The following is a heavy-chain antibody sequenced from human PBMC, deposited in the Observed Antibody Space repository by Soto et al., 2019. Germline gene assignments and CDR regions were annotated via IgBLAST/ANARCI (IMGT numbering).Heavy chain of an antibody. D-gene: IGHD3-22*01. CDR1: GFTFSSYG. J-gene: IGHJ4*02. V-gene: IGHV3-33*01. CDR2: IWYDGSNK. Sequence: SVRLSCAASGFTFSSYGMHWVRQAPGKGLEWVAVIWYDGSNKYYADSVKGRFTISRDNSKNTLYLQMNSLRAEDTAVYYCARDQFGYYYDSSGYGYWGQGTLVTVSS. CDR3: ARDQFGYYYDSSGYGY.